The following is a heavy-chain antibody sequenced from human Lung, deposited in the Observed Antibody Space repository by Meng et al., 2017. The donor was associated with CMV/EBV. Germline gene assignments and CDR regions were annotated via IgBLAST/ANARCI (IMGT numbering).Heavy chain of an antibody. CDR1: GYPFTSYG. CDR2: ISGYNGRT. Sequence: ASVXVSXKTSGYPFTSYGISWVRQAPGQGLEWMGWISGYNGRTNYAQNFHGRLTMTADTSTSTAYMELSSLRSEDTAVYYCARGDIVVVPAAIPAYFDYWGQGTXVTVYS. J-gene: IGHJ4*02. V-gene: IGHV1-18*01. CDR3: ARGDIVVVPAAIPAYFDY. D-gene: IGHD2-2*02.